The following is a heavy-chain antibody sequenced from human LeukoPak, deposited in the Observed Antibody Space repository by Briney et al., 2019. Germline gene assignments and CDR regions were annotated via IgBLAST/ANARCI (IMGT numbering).Heavy chain of an antibody. CDR1: GGSISSGDYY. Sequence: PSETLSLTCTVSGGSISSGDYYWSWIRQPPGKGLEWIAYMYYSGSTYYYPSLKSRVTMSADTSKNQLSLKLSSVTAADTAVYYCARPYYYDSRIDPWGQGILVTVSS. J-gene: IGHJ5*02. CDR2: MYYSGST. D-gene: IGHD3-22*01. CDR3: ARPYYYDSRIDP. V-gene: IGHV4-30-4*01.